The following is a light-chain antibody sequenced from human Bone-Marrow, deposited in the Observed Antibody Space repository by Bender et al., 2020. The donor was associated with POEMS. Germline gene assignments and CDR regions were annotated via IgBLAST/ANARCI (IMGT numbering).Light chain of an antibody. Sequence: QSALTQPRSVSGSPGQSVTISCAQTSSDVAGYNYVSWYQQHPGKAPKLLIFDVTNRPSGVPDRFSGSKSGNTASLTISGLQAEDEADYYCSSFTSSYTLMFGGGTKLTVL. CDR1: SSDVAGYNY. J-gene: IGLJ3*02. CDR3: SSFTSSYTLM. V-gene: IGLV2-11*01. CDR2: DVT.